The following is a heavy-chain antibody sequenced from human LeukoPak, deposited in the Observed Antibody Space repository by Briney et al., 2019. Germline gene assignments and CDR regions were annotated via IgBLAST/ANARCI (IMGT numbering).Heavy chain of an antibody. CDR2: ISSSGSTI. CDR3: ARETPKVPGYYYMDV. Sequence: PGGSLRLSCAASGFTFSSYEMNWVRQAPGKGLEWVSYISSSGSTIYYADSVKGRFTISRDNAKNSLYLQMNSLRAEDTAVYYCARETPKVPGYYYMDVWGEGTTVTVSS. V-gene: IGHV3-48*03. CDR1: GFTFSSYE. J-gene: IGHJ6*03.